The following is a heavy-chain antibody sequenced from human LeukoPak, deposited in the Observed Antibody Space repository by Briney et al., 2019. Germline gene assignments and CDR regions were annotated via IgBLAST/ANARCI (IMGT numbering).Heavy chain of an antibody. Sequence: GGSLRLSCAASGFTFSSYGMSWVRQAPGKGLEWVSGISGSGGSTYYADSVKGRFTISRDNSKNTLYLQMNSLRAEDTAVYYCAKDRREIVGATGLDYWGQGTLVTVSS. D-gene: IGHD1-26*01. CDR3: AKDRREIVGATGLDY. V-gene: IGHV3-23*01. CDR1: GFTFSSYG. J-gene: IGHJ4*02. CDR2: ISGSGGST.